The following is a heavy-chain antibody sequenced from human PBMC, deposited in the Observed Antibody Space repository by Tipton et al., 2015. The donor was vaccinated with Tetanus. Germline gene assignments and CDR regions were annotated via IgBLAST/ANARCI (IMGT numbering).Heavy chain of an antibody. Sequence: QLVQSGAEVKKPGASVKVSCTASGYTFTGYYMYWVRQAPGQGLEWMGWIDPNSGGTVYAQKFQGRVTMTRDTSISTAYMGLRSLRSDDTAVYYCARDRGDYIYYGMDVWGPGTTVTVSS. CDR1: GYTFTGYY. J-gene: IGHJ6*02. CDR3: ARDRGDYIYYGMDV. CDR2: IDPNSGGT. V-gene: IGHV1-2*02. D-gene: IGHD3-22*01.